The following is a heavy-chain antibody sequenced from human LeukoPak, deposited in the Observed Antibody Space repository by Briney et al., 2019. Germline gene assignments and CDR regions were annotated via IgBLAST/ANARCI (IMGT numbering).Heavy chain of an antibody. CDR1: GGSIGSYY. CDR3: ASYCSGGSCYPALFDY. D-gene: IGHD2-15*01. Sequence: PSETLSLTCTVSGGSIGSYYWSWIRQPPGKGLEWIGYIYYSGSTNYNPSLKSRVTISVDTSKNQFSLKLSSVTAADTAVYYCASYCSGGSCYPALFDYWGQGALVTVSS. CDR2: IYYSGST. J-gene: IGHJ4*02. V-gene: IGHV4-59*01.